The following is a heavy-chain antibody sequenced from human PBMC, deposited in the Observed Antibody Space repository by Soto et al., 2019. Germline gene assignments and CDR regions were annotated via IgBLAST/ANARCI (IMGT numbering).Heavy chain of an antibody. Sequence: SETLSLTCTLSGGSISGYYWSWIRQPPGKGLEWIGYVYYSGSTKYDPSLESRVTISVDMSNNQFSLMLTSVTAADTAVYYCAKYRRPEAEGYRLDFWGQGTLVTV. CDR3: AKYRRPEAEGYRLDF. D-gene: IGHD2-15*01. CDR2: VYYSGST. CDR1: GGSISGYY. V-gene: IGHV4-59*01. J-gene: IGHJ4*02.